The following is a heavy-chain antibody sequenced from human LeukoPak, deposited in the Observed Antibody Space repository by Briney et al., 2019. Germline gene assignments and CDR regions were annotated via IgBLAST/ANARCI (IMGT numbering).Heavy chain of an antibody. V-gene: IGHV3-23*01. CDR2: ISGSGGIT. J-gene: IGHJ4*02. CDR1: GFTFSSYA. Sequence: PGGSLRLSCAASGFTFSSYAMSWVRQAPGKGLEWVSGISGSGGITYSADSVKGRFTISRDNSKNTLYPQMNSLRVEDTAVYYCAKETGGGWWYDYWGQGSLVTVSS. D-gene: IGHD2-15*01. CDR3: AKETGGGWWYDY.